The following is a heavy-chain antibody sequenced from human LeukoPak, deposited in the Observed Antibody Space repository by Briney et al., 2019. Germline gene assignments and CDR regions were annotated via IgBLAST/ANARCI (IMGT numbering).Heavy chain of an antibody. CDR3: VRSIFGGDHQGY. D-gene: IGHD3-3*02. CDR2: IAASGAGASADTT. CDR1: GFTFSNYA. J-gene: IGHJ4*02. Sequence: PGGSLRLSCATSGFTFSNYAMTWVRQAPGKGLEWVSTIAASGAGASADTTYYADSVKGRFTISRDSSKNTLYLQMNSLRAEDTAVYYCVRSIFGGDHQGYWGQGTLVTVSS. V-gene: IGHV3-23*01.